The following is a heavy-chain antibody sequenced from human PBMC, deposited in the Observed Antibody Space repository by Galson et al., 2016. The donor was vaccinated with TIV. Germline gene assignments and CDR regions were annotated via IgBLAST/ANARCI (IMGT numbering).Heavy chain of an antibody. J-gene: IGHJ4*02. D-gene: IGHD6-19*01. Sequence: QSGAEVKKPGESLKISCTCSGYSFSQYWIAWVRQMPGKGLEWMGIINPGDSDARDSPSFQGQVTITADKSISTAYLQWSSLTASDTAMYYCARGFSKVADWPAYFDYWGQGTLVTVSS. CDR2: INPGDSDA. V-gene: IGHV5-51*03. CDR3: ARGFSKVADWPAYFDY. CDR1: GYSFSQYW.